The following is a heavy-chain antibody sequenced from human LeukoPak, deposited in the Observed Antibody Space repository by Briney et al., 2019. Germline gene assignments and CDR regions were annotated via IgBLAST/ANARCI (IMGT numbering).Heavy chain of an antibody. J-gene: IGHJ4*02. Sequence: GGSLRLSCAASGFTFSSYGMHWIRQAPGKGLEWVAFIRYDGSNKYYADSVKGRFTISRDNSKNTLYLQMNSLRTEDTAVYYCAKDSYGDYEGYYFDYWGQGTLVTVSS. D-gene: IGHD4-17*01. CDR1: GFTFSSYG. CDR2: IRYDGSNK. V-gene: IGHV3-30*02. CDR3: AKDSYGDYEGYYFDY.